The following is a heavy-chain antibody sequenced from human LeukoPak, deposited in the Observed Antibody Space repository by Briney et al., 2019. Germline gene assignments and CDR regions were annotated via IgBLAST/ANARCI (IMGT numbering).Heavy chain of an antibody. CDR3: ARAFSSAHGHDAFDI. CDR2: IYYSGST. J-gene: IGHJ3*02. V-gene: IGHV4-59*01. D-gene: IGHD3-10*01. Sequence: SSETLSLTCTVSGGSISSYYWSWIRQPPGKGLEWIRYIYYSGSTNYNPSLKSRVTISVDTSKNQFSLKLSSVTAADTAVYYCARAFSSAHGHDAFDIWGQGTMVTVSS. CDR1: GGSISSYY.